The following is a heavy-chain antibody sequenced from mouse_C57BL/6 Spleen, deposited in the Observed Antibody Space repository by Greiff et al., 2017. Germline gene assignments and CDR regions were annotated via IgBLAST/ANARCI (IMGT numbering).Heavy chain of an antibody. CDR3: ARAGDGSSYRYFDY. CDR1: GFNIKDYY. Sequence: VQLQQSGAELVKPGASVKLSCTASGFNIKDYYMHWVKQRTEQGLEWIGRIDPEDGDTKYASKFQGKATITADTSSNTAYLQLSSLTSEDTAVYYCARAGDGSSYRYFDYWGQGTTLTVSS. V-gene: IGHV14-2*01. CDR2: IDPEDGDT. D-gene: IGHD1-1*01. J-gene: IGHJ2*01.